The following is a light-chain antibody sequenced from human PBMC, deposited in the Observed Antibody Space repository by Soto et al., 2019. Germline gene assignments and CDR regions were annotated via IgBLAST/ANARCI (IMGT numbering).Light chain of an antibody. CDR3: QQYNNWPSLT. J-gene: IGKJ4*01. CDR2: GAS. Sequence: EILMTQSPATLSVSPGERATLSCRSSQSVSSNLAWYQQKPGQAHRLLIYGASTRATGIPARFSGSGSGTEFTLTISSLQSEDFAVYYGQQYNNWPSLTFGGGTKVDIK. CDR1: QSVSSN. V-gene: IGKV3-15*01.